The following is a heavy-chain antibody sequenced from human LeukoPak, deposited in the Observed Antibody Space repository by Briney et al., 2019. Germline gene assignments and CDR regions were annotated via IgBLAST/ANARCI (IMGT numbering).Heavy chain of an antibody. CDR3: ARGATYYDILTGYSPHYFDY. Sequence: SETLSLTCAVSGGPISSGGYSWSWIRQPPGKGLEWIGYIYHSGSTYYNPSLKSRVTISVDRSKNQFSLKLSSVTAADTAVYYCARGATYYDILTGYSPHYFDYWGQGTLVTVSS. D-gene: IGHD3-9*01. J-gene: IGHJ4*02. CDR2: IYHSGST. CDR1: GGPISSGGYS. V-gene: IGHV4-30-2*01.